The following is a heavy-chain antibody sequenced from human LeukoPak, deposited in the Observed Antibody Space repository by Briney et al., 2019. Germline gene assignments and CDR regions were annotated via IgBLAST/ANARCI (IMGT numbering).Heavy chain of an antibody. CDR3: AKDILTGYAHY. D-gene: IGHD3-9*01. CDR2: SNADASFT. Sequence: GGSLRLSCAASGFTFAAYWMHWVRQAPGKGPVWVARSNADASFTTYADSVKGRFTISRDNSKNTLYLQMNSLRAEDTAVYYCAKDILTGYAHYWGQGTLVTVSS. V-gene: IGHV3-74*01. J-gene: IGHJ4*02. CDR1: GFTFAAYW.